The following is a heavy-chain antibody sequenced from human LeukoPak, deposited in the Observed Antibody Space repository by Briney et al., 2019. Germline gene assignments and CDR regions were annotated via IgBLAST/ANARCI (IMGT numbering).Heavy chain of an antibody. D-gene: IGHD2-2*01. V-gene: IGHV3-7*01. CDR3: ARDSSTDWSSDY. Sequence: PGGSLRLSCAASGFTFSSYWMSRVRQAPGKGLEWVANIKQDGSEKYYVDSVKGRFTISRDNAKNTLYLQMNSLRAEDTALYYCARDSSTDWSSDYWGQGTLVTVSS. CDR1: GFTFSSYW. J-gene: IGHJ4*02. CDR2: IKQDGSEK.